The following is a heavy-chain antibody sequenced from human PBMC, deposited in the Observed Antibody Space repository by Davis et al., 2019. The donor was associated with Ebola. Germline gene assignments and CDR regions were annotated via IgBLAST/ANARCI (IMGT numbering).Heavy chain of an antibody. CDR3: AKAPRSPYCSSTSCQQFDY. Sequence: GESLKISCAASGFTFSNYAMSWVRQAPGKGLEWVAVISYDGSNKYYADSVKGRFTISRDNSKNTLYLQMNSLRAEDTAVYYCAKAPRSPYCSSTSCQQFDYWGQGTLVTVSS. CDR2: ISYDGSNK. J-gene: IGHJ4*02. CDR1: GFTFSNYA. V-gene: IGHV3-30*18. D-gene: IGHD2-2*01.